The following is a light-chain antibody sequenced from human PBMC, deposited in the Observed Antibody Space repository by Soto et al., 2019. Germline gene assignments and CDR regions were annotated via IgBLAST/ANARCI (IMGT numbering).Light chain of an antibody. J-gene: IGKJ5*01. CDR1: QSVSSY. Sequence: EIVLTQSPATLSLSPGERATLSCRASQSVSSYLACYQQKPGQAPMLLIYDASNRATGIPARFSGSGSGTDFTLTISSLEPEDFAVYYCQQRSNWPITFGQGTRLEIK. V-gene: IGKV3-11*01. CDR3: QQRSNWPIT. CDR2: DAS.